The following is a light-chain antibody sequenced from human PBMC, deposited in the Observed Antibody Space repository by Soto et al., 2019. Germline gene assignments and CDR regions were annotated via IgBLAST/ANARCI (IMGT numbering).Light chain of an antibody. CDR2: GAS. V-gene: IGKV3-20*01. CDR1: ESVSSH. CDR3: QQYSGSPRT. Sequence: EIVLTQSPGTLSSSLGERVTFSCRAGESVSSHLAWYQQKPGQGPRLLIYGASIRATDIPDRFSSSGSGTDFSLTISRLEPEDFAVYYCQQYSGSPRTFGQGTKLEVK. J-gene: IGKJ1*01.